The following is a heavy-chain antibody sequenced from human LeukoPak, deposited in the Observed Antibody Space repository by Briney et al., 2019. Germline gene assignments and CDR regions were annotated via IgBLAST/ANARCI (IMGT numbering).Heavy chain of an antibody. J-gene: IGHJ4*02. CDR2: IYYSGST. CDR3: ARGTIAAAGTGFDY. Sequence: SETLSLTCTVSGGSISSYYWSWIRQPPEKGLEWIGYIYYSGSTNYNPSLQSRVTISLETSKNQFSLKLSSVTAADTAVYYCARGTIAAAGTGFDYWGQGTLVTVSS. D-gene: IGHD6-13*01. V-gene: IGHV4-59*01. CDR1: GGSISSYY.